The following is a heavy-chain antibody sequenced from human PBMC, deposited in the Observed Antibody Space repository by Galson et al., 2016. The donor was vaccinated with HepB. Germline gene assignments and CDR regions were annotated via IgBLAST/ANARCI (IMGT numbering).Heavy chain of an antibody. Sequence: SLRLSCAASGFTFSSYAMNWVRQAPGKGLEWVAGTSYNGNNKYYIDSVKGRFTISRDDSKNTVYLQMKGLRGDDTAVYYCARVVAVGGNPPFAFDYWGQGTLVTASS. CDR3: ARVVAVGGNPPFAFDY. J-gene: IGHJ4*02. V-gene: IGHV3-30*04. CDR1: GFTFSSYA. D-gene: IGHD1-26*01. CDR2: TSYNGNNK.